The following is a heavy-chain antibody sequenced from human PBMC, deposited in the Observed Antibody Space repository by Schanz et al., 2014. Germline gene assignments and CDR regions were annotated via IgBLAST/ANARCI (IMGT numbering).Heavy chain of an antibody. J-gene: IGHJ4*02. V-gene: IGHV3-33*01. D-gene: IGHD4-17*01. CDR2: TRYDGNNK. CDR1: GFTFSRYG. CDR3: VRDLGGDQTDY. Sequence: QVQLVESGGGVVQPGRSLRLSCAASGFTFSRYGMHWVRQAPGKGLAWVAATRYDGNNKYYVDSVKGRFTISRDNSKNTLYLQVNSLRAEDTAVYYCVRDLGGDQTDYWGQGTLVTVSS.